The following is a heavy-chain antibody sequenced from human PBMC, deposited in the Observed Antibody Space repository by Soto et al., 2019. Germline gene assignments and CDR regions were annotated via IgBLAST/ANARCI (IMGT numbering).Heavy chain of an antibody. CDR1: GFTPTTTP. D-gene: IGHD3-9*01. J-gene: IGHJ4*02. V-gene: IGHV3-23*01. Sequence: GGSLRLSCAGSGFTPTTTPLSWVRQPPGKGLEWVATVSGAASHTYYVDSVRGRFFISRDNSKNTVTLQMNNLTVDNTAVYYCATSFRYFDNWGQGTRVTVSS. CDR2: VSGAASHT. CDR3: ATSFRYFDN.